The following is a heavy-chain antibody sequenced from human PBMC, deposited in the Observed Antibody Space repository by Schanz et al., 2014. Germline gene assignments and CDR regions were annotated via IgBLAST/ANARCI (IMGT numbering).Heavy chain of an antibody. CDR3: ASALTTWGGMDV. J-gene: IGHJ6*02. CDR2: INPSEGGT. Sequence: QVQLVQSGTEVKKPGASVKVSCKASGYTFTNFYIHWVRQAPGQGLEWVGIINPSEGGTSFPQKFKDRLTMTRDTSTSTFYMELSSLRSEDTAVYYCASALTTWGGMDVWGQGTTVTVSS. CDR1: GYTFTNFY. V-gene: IGHV1-46*01. D-gene: IGHD4-4*01.